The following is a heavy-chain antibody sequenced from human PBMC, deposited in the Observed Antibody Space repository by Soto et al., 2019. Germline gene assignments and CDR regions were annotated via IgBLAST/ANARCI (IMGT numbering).Heavy chain of an antibody. CDR2: IYPGDSDT. Sequence: GESLKISCKGSGYSFTSYWIGWVRQMPGKGLEWMGIIYPGDSDTRYSPSFQGQVTISADKSISTAYLQWSSLKASDTAMYYCARKREYGSGSYYGYYSGMDVWGKGTAVTVSS. CDR1: GYSFTSYW. CDR3: ARKREYGSGSYYGYYSGMDV. D-gene: IGHD3-10*01. J-gene: IGHJ6*04. V-gene: IGHV5-51*01.